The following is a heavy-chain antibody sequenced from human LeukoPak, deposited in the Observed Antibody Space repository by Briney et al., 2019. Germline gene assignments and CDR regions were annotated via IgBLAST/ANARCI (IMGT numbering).Heavy chain of an antibody. V-gene: IGHV3-23*01. CDR2: ITGRGDET. CDR3: AKGAAAGLVDWFDP. J-gene: IGHJ5*02. Sequence: PGGSLRLSCAASGFTFSNYALMWVRQAPGKGLVWVSSITGRGDETFYADSVKGRFSLSRDNSKNMLYLQMYSLGAEDTAIYYCAKGAAAGLVDWFDPWGQGTLVTVSS. CDR1: GFTFSNYA. D-gene: IGHD6-13*01.